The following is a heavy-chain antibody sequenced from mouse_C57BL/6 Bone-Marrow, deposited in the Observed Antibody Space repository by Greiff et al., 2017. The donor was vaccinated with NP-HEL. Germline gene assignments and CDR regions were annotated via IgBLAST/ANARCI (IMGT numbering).Heavy chain of an antibody. Sequence: QVQLQQSGPELVKPGASVKISCKASGYAFSSSWMNWVKQRPGKGLEWIGRIYPGDGDTNYNGKFKGKATLTADKSSSTAYMQLSSLTSEDSAVYFCARTSFYDYDLAYWGQGTLVTVSA. CDR2: IYPGDGDT. J-gene: IGHJ3*01. D-gene: IGHD2-4*01. CDR1: GYAFSSSW. CDR3: ARTSFYDYDLAY. V-gene: IGHV1-82*01.